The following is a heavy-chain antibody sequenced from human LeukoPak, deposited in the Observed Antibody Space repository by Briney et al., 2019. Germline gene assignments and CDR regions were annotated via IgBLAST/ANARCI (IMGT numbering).Heavy chain of an antibody. CDR3: ARIAVAGFDY. CDR2: IKQDGSEK. V-gene: IGHV3-7*01. D-gene: IGHD6-13*01. J-gene: IGHJ4*02. CDR1: GFTLSSYW. Sequence: GGSLRLSCAASGFTLSSYWMSWARQAPGKGLEWVANIKQDGSEKYYVDSVKGRFTISRDNAKNSLYLQMNSLRAEDTAVYYCARIAVAGFDYGGQGPLVTVSS.